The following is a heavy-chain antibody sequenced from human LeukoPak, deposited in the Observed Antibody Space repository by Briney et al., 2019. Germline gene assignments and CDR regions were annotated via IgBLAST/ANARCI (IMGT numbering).Heavy chain of an antibody. CDR2: INPNSGGT. CDR1: GYTFTGYY. V-gene: IGHV1-2*02. CDR3: ARVLPVVVAAHDAFDI. D-gene: IGHD2-15*01. J-gene: IGHJ3*02. Sequence: ASVKVSCKASGYTFTGYYMHWVRQAPGQGLEWMGWINPNSGGTNYAQKFQGRVTVTRDTSISTAYMELSRLRSDDTAVYYCARVLPVVVAAHDAFDIWGQGTMVTVSS.